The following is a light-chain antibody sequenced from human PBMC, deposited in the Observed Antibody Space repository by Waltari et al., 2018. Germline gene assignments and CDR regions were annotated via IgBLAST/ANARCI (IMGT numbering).Light chain of an antibody. V-gene: IGLV3-21*04. CDR2: YDK. Sequence: SYVLTQPPSVSVAPGTTATITCGGNNIRSKSVHWYQRKPGQAPVMVINYDKQRPSGHPVRFSGSNSGDAAALTICGVEAGDEADYFCQVWDSDDDHLVFGGGTKLTVL. J-gene: IGLJ3*02. CDR1: NIRSKS. CDR3: QVWDSDDDHLV.